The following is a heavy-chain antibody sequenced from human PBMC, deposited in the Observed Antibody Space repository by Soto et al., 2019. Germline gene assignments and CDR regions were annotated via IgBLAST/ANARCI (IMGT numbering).Heavy chain of an antibody. V-gene: IGHV3-30*18. D-gene: IGHD3-10*01. CDR3: AKEEWFGELLGWFDP. J-gene: IGHJ5*02. CDR1: GFTFSSYG. Sequence: QVQLVESGGGVVQPGRSLRLSCAASGFTFSSYGMHWVRQAPGKGLEWVAVISYDGSNKYYADSVKGRFTISRDNSKNTLYLQMNSLRAEDTAVYYCAKEEWFGELLGWFDPCGQGTLVTVSS. CDR2: ISYDGSNK.